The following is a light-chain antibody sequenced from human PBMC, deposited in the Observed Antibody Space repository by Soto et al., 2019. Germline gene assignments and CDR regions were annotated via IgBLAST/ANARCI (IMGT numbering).Light chain of an antibody. CDR1: QSVSSN. CDR2: GAS. V-gene: IGKV3-15*01. Sequence: EKVMTQSPATLSVSPGDRATLSCRASQSVSSNLAWYQQKPGQAPRLVIYGASTRATAIPARFSGSGSGTEFTLTISSLQSEDFAVYYCQQYADWPPLTFGGGTKVDIK. J-gene: IGKJ4*01. CDR3: QQYADWPPLT.